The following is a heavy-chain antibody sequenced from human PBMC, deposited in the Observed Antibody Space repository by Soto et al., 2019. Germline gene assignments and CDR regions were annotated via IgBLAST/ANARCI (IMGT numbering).Heavy chain of an antibody. D-gene: IGHD3-3*01. J-gene: IGHJ4*02. Sequence: DVQLLESGGGLVQPGGSLRLSCTASGFTFSNYAMSWVRQAPGKGLEGVSSMSGSGGSTYYADSVKGRFTISRDNSKKTLDLHMSSLRAEDTAFYYCAKEPNYDFWSGYRYFDSWGQGSLVTVSS. CDR3: AKEPNYDFWSGYRYFDS. CDR2: MSGSGGST. V-gene: IGHV3-23*01. CDR1: GFTFSNYA.